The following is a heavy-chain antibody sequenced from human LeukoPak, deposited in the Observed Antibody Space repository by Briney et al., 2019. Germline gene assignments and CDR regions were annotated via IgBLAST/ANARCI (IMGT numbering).Heavy chain of an antibody. CDR3: ASSNRMVRGDVLDY. V-gene: IGHV3-7*01. CDR1: GFTLTIYW. D-gene: IGHD3-10*01. CDR2: IKVGGREK. J-gene: IGHJ4*02. Sequence: PGESLRLSCAASGFTLTIYWMGSGRQAPGRGVERVANIKVGGREKYYVDSVKGRFTISRDNRKNSLFLQMSSRRGQVTAVYYCASSNRMVRGDVLDYWGEGTLVTVSS.